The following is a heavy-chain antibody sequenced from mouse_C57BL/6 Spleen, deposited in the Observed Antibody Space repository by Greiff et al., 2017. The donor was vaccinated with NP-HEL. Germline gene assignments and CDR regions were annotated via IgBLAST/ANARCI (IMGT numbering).Heavy chain of an antibody. CDR2: IRLKSDNYAT. Sequence: EVKLEESGGGLVQPGGSMKLSCVASGFTFSNYWMNWVRQSPEKGLEWVAQIRLKSDNYATHYAESVKGRFTISRDDSKSSVYLQMNNLRAEDTGIYYCTGRGTTVYFDYWGQGTTLTVSS. D-gene: IGHD1-1*01. CDR1: GFTFSNYW. V-gene: IGHV6-3*01. J-gene: IGHJ2*01. CDR3: TGRGTTVYFDY.